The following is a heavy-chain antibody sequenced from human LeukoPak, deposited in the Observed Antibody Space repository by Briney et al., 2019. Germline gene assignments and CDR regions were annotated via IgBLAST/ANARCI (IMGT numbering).Heavy chain of an antibody. Sequence: GASVTVSCTASGYTFTSYAMNWVRQAPGQGLEWMGWINTNTGNPTYAQGFTGRFVFSLDTSVSTAYLQISSLKAEDTAVYYCARDGTRKYYDFWSGYNYYYYGMDVWGQGTTVTVSS. V-gene: IGHV7-4-1*02. J-gene: IGHJ6*02. CDR1: GYTFTSYA. CDR3: ARDGTRKYYDFWSGYNYYYYGMDV. CDR2: INTNTGNP. D-gene: IGHD3-3*01.